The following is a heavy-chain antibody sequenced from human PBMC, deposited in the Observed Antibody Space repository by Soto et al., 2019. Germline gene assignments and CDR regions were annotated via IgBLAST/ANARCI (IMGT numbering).Heavy chain of an antibody. Sequence: EVQLAESGGGLVQPGGSLRLTCTASGFTFSGYWMNWVRQAPGKGLEWVANINQDGSGKYYVDSVKGRFTISRDNPKNLMFLEMNSLRVEDTAVYYCASLRVQLWGQGTLVTVSS. J-gene: IGHJ1*01. CDR2: INQDGSGK. CDR1: GFTFSGYW. V-gene: IGHV3-7*01. CDR3: ASLRVQL.